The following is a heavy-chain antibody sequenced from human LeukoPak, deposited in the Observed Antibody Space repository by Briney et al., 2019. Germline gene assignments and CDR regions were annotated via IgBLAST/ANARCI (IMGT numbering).Heavy chain of an antibody. D-gene: IGHD4-11*01. CDR3: AGSYHLRDYSAFDY. CDR1: GYTFTNYA. V-gene: IGHV7-4-1*02. CDR2: INTNTGNP. Sequence: GASVKVSCKASGYTFTNYAMNWVRQAPGQGLEWMGWINTNTGNPTYAQGFTGRFVFSLDTSVNTAYLQISSLKAEDTAVYYCAGSYHLRDYSAFDYWGQGTLVTVSS. J-gene: IGHJ4*02.